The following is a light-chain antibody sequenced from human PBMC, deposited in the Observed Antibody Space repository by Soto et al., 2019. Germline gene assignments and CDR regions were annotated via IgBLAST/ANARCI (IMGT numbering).Light chain of an antibody. CDR1: SSDVDGYNY. CDR2: DVN. V-gene: IGLV2-14*01. CDR3: SSFTISRKPVI. Sequence: QSALTQPASVSGSPGQSITISCTGTSSDVDGYNYVSWYQYHPGKAPKLMIYDVNNRPSGVSNRFSGSKSGNTASLTISGLQAEDEGDYYCSSFTISRKPVIFGGGTKVTVL. J-gene: IGLJ2*01.